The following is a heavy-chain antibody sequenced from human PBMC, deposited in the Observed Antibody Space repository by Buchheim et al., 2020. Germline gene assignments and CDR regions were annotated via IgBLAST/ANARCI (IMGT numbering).Heavy chain of an antibody. Sequence: QVQLVESGGGVVQPGRSLRLSCAASGFTFSSYGMHWVRQAPGKGLEWVAVISYDGSNKYYADSVKGRFTISRDNSKNTPYLQMNSLRAEDTAVYYCAKVGYCSGGSCYWADYWGQGTL. CDR1: GFTFSSYG. V-gene: IGHV3-30*18. J-gene: IGHJ4*02. CDR3: AKVGYCSGGSCYWADY. CDR2: ISYDGSNK. D-gene: IGHD2-15*01.